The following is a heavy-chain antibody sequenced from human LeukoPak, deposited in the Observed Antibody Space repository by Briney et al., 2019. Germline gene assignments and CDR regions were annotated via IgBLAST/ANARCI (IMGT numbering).Heavy chain of an antibody. CDR2: FDPEDGET. Sequence: ASVKVSCKVSGYTLTELSMHWVRQAPGKGLERMGGFDPEDGETIYAQKFQGRVTMTEDTSTDTAYMELSSLRSEDTAVYYCAVAARPGWWFDPWGQGTLVTVSS. CDR3: AVAARPGWWFDP. CDR1: GYTLTELS. V-gene: IGHV1-24*01. D-gene: IGHD6-6*01. J-gene: IGHJ5*02.